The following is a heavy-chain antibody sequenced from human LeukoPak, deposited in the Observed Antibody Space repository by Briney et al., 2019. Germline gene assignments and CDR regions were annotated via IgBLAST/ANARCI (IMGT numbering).Heavy chain of an antibody. Sequence: PGGSLRLSCAASGFTFSDYSMSWIRQSPGKGLEWVSYITTSGIYTNYADSVKGRFTISRDNAKNSLSLQMTSLRAEDTAVYYCARVKYGYLVDYWGQGTLVTVSS. J-gene: IGHJ4*02. CDR1: GFTFSDYS. D-gene: IGHD3-16*02. CDR3: ARVKYGYLVDY. CDR2: ITTSGIYT. V-gene: IGHV3-11*05.